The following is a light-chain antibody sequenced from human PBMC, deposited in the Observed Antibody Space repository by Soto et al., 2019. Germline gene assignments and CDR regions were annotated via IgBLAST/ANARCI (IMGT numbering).Light chain of an antibody. CDR3: QQYGSSFRT. CDR1: QSVSSSD. Sequence: EIVLTQSPGTLSLSPGERATLSCRASQSVSSSDLAWYQQKSGQAPRLLIYGASSRAAGIPDRFRGSTSGTDFTLTISRLEPEDFAVYYCQQYGSSFRTFGQGTKLEIK. J-gene: IGKJ2*01. CDR2: GAS. V-gene: IGKV3-20*01.